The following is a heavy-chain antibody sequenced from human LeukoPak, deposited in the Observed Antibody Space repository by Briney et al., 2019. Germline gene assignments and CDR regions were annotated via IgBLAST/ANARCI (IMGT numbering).Heavy chain of an antibody. CDR1: GYTFTSYY. V-gene: IGHV1-46*01. J-gene: IGHJ4*02. CDR3: ARARGWEPNFDY. Sequence: GASVKVSCKASGYTFTSYYVHWVRQAPGQGLEWMGIINPSGGSTSYAQKFQGRVTMTRDMSTSTVYMELSSLRSEDTAVYYCARARGWEPNFDYWGQGTLVTVSS. D-gene: IGHD1-26*01. CDR2: INPSGGST.